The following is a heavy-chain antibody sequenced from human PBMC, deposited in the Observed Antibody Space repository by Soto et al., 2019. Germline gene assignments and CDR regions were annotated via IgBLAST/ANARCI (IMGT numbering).Heavy chain of an antibody. D-gene: IGHD4-17*01. V-gene: IGHV4-4*07. CDR1: GGSISSYY. Sequence: TETLSLTCTVSGGSISSYYWSWIRQPAGKGLEWIGRIYTSGSTNYNPSLKSRVTMSVDTSKNQFSLKLSSVTAADTAVYYCAGGGRRLLNWSFDLWGRGTLVTVS. J-gene: IGHJ2*01. CDR3: AGGGRRLLNWSFDL. CDR2: IYTSGST.